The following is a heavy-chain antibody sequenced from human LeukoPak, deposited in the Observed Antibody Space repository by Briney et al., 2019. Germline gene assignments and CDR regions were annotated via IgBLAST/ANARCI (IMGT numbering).Heavy chain of an antibody. V-gene: IGHV3-30*04. Sequence: PGGSLRLSCAASGSTFRNHAIHWVRQAPGKGLEWVTVISHDGGNDYYRDSVKGRFTISRDNSKNTVLLQMNSLSPDDTAVYYCVGSPTYYYMDVWGKGNTVTVSS. CDR1: GSTFRNHA. D-gene: IGHD2-2*01. CDR3: VGSPTYYYMDV. J-gene: IGHJ6*03. CDR2: ISHDGGND.